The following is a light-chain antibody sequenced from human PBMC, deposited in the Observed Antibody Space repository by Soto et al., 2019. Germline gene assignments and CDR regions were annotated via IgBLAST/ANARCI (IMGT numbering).Light chain of an antibody. V-gene: IGKV1-39*01. Sequence: DIQVTQSPSSLSASVGDRVTITCRTSQSIGGYLHWYQQKPGKAPKLLIYSASSFHSGVPSRFSGSGSGTDFTLTISSLQPEDFATYYCQQSDSSPYTFGQGTKLEI. CDR1: QSIGGY. CDR2: SAS. J-gene: IGKJ2*01. CDR3: QQSDSSPYT.